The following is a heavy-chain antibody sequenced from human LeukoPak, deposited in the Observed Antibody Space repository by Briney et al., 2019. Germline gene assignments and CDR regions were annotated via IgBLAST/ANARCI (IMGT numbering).Heavy chain of an antibody. Sequence: GGSLRLSCAASGFTFSSYEMNWVRQAPGKGLEWVAYISSSGSTIYYADSVKGRFTISRDNAKNSLYLQMNSLRAEDTAVYYCLGGLGSIVVVPAYNWFDPWGQGTLVTVSS. CDR3: LGGLGSIVVVPAYNWFDP. V-gene: IGHV3-48*03. J-gene: IGHJ5*02. CDR2: ISSSGSTI. D-gene: IGHD2-2*01. CDR1: GFTFSSYE.